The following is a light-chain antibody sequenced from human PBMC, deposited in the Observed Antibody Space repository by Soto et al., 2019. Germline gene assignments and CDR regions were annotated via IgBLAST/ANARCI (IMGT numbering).Light chain of an antibody. CDR2: KAS. V-gene: IGKV1-5*03. CDR3: QQYSSYWT. CDR1: QSISTW. J-gene: IGKJ1*01. Sequence: DIQMTQSPSTLSASVGDRVTITCRARQSISTWLSWYQQKPGKAPNLLIYKASYLASGVPSRFSGGGSGTEFTLTISSLQPDDFATYYCQQYSSYWTFGQGTKVDIK.